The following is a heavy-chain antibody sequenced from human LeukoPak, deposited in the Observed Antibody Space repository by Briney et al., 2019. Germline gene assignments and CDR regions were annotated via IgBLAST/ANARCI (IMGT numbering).Heavy chain of an antibody. CDR3: ARNTLGYCSGCSCYAGWFDP. J-gene: IGHJ5*02. CDR2: XXXXXGST. D-gene: IGHD2-15*01. CDR1: XXTXTSXX. V-gene: IGHV1-46*04. Sequence: CXXXXXTXTSXXMNWXRQAPXQGXEWMXXXXXXXGSTSYAEKVKGRVTMTRDTSTSTVYMDLSSLRSEDTAVYYCARNTLGYCSGCSCYAGWFDPWGQGTLVTVSS.